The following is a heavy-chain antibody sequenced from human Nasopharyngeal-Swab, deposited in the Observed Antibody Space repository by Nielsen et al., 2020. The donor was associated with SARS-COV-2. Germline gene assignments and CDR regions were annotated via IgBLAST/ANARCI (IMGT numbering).Heavy chain of an antibody. Sequence: ASAKVSCKASGYTFTSYGISWVRQAPAQGLEWMGWISAYNGRTYYAQKFQGRVTMTTDTSTSTAYMDLRSLRSDDTAVYYCARDPRGPDYWGQGTLVTVSS. CDR1: GYTFTSYG. D-gene: IGHD6-25*01. CDR3: ARDPRGPDY. J-gene: IGHJ4*02. CDR2: ISAYNGRT. V-gene: IGHV1-18*01.